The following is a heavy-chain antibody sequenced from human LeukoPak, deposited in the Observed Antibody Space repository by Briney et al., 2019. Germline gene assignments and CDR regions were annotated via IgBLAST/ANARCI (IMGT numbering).Heavy chain of an antibody. J-gene: IGHJ5*02. CDR1: GYTFTSYG. V-gene: IGHV1-18*01. CDR2: NSAYNGNT. Sequence: ASVKVSCKASGYTFTSYGISWVRQAPGQGLEWMGWNSAYNGNTNYAQKLQGRVTMTTDTSTSTAYMELRSLRSDDTAVYYCARAYYYDSSGYFLNWFDPWGQGTLVTVSS. D-gene: IGHD3-22*01. CDR3: ARAYYYDSSGYFLNWFDP.